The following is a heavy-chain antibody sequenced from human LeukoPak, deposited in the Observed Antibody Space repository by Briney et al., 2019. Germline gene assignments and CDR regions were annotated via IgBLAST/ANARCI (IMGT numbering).Heavy chain of an antibody. V-gene: IGHV4-38-2*02. Sequence: SETLSLTCTVSGYSISSGSYWGWIRQPPGKGLEWIGSIHHSGSIYNNPSLKSRVTISVDTSKNQFSLKLRSVNAADTAVYYCARVNGRNYYFDYWGQGTLVTVSS. CDR2: IHHSGSI. J-gene: IGHJ4*02. CDR1: GYSISSGSY. CDR3: ARVNGRNYYFDY. D-gene: IGHD4-23*01.